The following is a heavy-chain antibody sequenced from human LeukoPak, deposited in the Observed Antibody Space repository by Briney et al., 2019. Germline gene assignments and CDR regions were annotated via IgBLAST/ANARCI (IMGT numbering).Heavy chain of an antibody. J-gene: IGHJ6*03. V-gene: IGHV3-7*01. CDR2: IKQDGSET. Sequence: PGGSLRLSCAASGITFSLYWMNWVRQTPGKGLECVANIKQDGSETYYVDSVKGRFTISRDNAKNSLYLQMNNLRAEDTGVYYCAKGPQSTYYYYMDVWGKGTTVTVSS. CDR3: AKGPQSTYYYYMDV. D-gene: IGHD2-2*01. CDR1: GITFSLYW.